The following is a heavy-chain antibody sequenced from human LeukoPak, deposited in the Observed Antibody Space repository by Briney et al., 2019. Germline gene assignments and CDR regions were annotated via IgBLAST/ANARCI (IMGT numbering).Heavy chain of an antibody. CDR2: INERGTDS. CDR3: AKRVHDSSGYYYYFDY. D-gene: IGHD3-22*01. Sequence: GGSLRLSCTASGFTFRGHWIHWVRQPPGMGLVWVSRINERGTDSMYAESVKGRFTISRDNAKNTVYLQMNSLRAEDTAVYYCAKRVHDSSGYYYYFDYWGQGTLVTVSS. V-gene: IGHV3-74*03. CDR1: GFTFRGHW. J-gene: IGHJ4*02.